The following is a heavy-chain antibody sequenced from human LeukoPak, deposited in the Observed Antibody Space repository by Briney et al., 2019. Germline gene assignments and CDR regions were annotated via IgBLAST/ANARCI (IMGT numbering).Heavy chain of an antibody. CDR1: GFTFSSYA. CDR3: AKPIAARPYYYYYMDV. Sequence: GGSLRLSCAASGFTFSSYAMSWVRQAPGKGLEWVSAISGSGGSTYYADSVKGRFTISRDNSKNTLYLQMNSLRAEDTAVYYCAKPIAARPYYYYYMDVWGKGTTVTVSS. CDR2: ISGSGGST. V-gene: IGHV3-23*01. J-gene: IGHJ6*03. D-gene: IGHD6-6*01.